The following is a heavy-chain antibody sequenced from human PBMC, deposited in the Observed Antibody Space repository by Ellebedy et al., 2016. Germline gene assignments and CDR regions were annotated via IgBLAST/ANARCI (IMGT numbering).Heavy chain of an antibody. Sequence: GESLKISCTTSGFTFGDYAMMWFRQAPGKRLEWVGFIRSKDYGRTTEYAASVKGRFTISRDDSKSIAYLQMNSRKSEDAAVYYCAREERSLIDYWGQGILVTVSS. V-gene: IGHV3-49*03. CDR3: AREERSLIDY. J-gene: IGHJ4*02. CDR2: IRSKDYGRTT. CDR1: GFTFGDYA.